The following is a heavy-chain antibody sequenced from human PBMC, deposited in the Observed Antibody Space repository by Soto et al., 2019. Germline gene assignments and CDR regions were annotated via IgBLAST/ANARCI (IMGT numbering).Heavy chain of an antibody. D-gene: IGHD3-10*01. CDR3: TFLDYGSGSHAY. J-gene: IGHJ4*02. CDR1: GFTFSNAW. V-gene: IGHV3-15*01. CDR2: IKSKTDGGTT. Sequence: EVQLVESGGGLVKPGGSLRLSCAASGFTFSNAWMSWVRQAPGKGLEWVGRIKSKTDGGTTDYAAPVKGRFTISRDDSKNPLYLKMNSLKTEDTAVYYCTFLDYGSGSHAYWGQGTLVTVSS.